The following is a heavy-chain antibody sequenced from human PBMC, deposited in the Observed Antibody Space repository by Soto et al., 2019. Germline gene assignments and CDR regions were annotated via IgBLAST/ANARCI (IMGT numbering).Heavy chain of an antibody. CDR3: ARGSRGGSSWSDDAFDI. CDR2: TYYRSKWYN. CDR1: GDSVSSNSAA. Sequence: SQTLSLTCAISGDSVSSNSAAWNWIRQSPSRGLEWLGRTYYRSKWYNDYAVSVKSRITINPDTSKNQFSLQLNSVTPEDTAVYYCARGSRGGSSWSDDAFDIWGQGTMVTVSS. J-gene: IGHJ3*02. V-gene: IGHV6-1*01. D-gene: IGHD6-13*01.